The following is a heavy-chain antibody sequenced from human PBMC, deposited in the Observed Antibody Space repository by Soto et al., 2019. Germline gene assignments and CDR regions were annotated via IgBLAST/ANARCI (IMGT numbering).Heavy chain of an antibody. CDR3: ARDNSRDYGSGFMAWWFDP. CDR1: GYTFTSNY. Sequence: QAQLMQSGAEVKKPGASVKVSCKASGYTFTSNYMHWVRQAPGQGLEWMGMINPSGGNTWYAENFHGRVTMTRDTSTSTDYMELSSLRSDDTAVYYCARDNSRDYGSGFMAWWFDPWGQGTLVIVSS. CDR2: INPSGGNT. D-gene: IGHD3-10*01. V-gene: IGHV1-46*01. J-gene: IGHJ5*02.